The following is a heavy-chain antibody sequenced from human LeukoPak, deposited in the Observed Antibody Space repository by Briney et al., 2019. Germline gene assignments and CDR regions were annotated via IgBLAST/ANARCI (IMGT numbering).Heavy chain of an antibody. CDR1: GFTFSSYG. CDR2: IRYDGSNK. D-gene: IGHD6-13*01. J-gene: IGHJ4*02. Sequence: PGGSLRLSCAASGFTFSSYGMHWVRQAPGKGLEWVAFIRYDGSNKYYADSVKGRFTISRDNSKNTLYLQMNSLRAEDTAVYYCAKRGTNSSSWAPFDYWGQGTLVTVSS. V-gene: IGHV3-30*02. CDR3: AKRGTNSSSWAPFDY.